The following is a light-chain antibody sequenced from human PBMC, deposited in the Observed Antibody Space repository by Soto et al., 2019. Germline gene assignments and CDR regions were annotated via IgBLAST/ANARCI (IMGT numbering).Light chain of an antibody. V-gene: IGKV1-9*01. CDR2: AAS. CDR3: QQLNSYPVT. J-gene: IGKJ1*01. Sequence: IQLTQSPSSLSASVGDRVTITCRASQAISTYLAWYQQSPGKAPKLLIYAASSLQRGVPSRFSGSGSGTDFTLTISSLQPEDFATYHCQQLNSYPVTFGQGTKVDVK. CDR1: QAISTY.